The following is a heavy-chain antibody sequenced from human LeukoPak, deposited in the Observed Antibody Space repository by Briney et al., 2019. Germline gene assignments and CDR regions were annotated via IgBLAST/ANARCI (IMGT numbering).Heavy chain of an antibody. CDR1: GFTFSSYE. CDR3: AREALGHYYGSGSYYNRVDWFDP. V-gene: IGHV3-48*03. CDR2: ISSSGSTI. J-gene: IGHJ5*02. Sequence: GGSLRLSCAASGFTFSSYEMNWVRQAPGKGLEWVSYISSSGSTIYYADSVKGRFTISRDNAKNSLYLQMNSLIGEDTAVYYCAREALGHYYGSGSYYNRVDWFDPWGQGTLVTVSS. D-gene: IGHD3-10*01.